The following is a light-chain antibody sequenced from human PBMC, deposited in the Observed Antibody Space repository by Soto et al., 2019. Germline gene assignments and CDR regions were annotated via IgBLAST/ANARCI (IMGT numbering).Light chain of an antibody. V-gene: IGLV2-23*01. CDR1: SSDVGSYNL. CDR3: CSYAGSSTWV. Sequence: QSALTQPAYVSGSPGQSITISCTGTSSDVGSYNLVSWYQQHPGKAPKLMIYEGSKRPSGVSNRFSGSKSGNTASLTISGLQAEDEADYYYCSYAGSSTWVFGGGTKVTVL. CDR2: EGS. J-gene: IGLJ3*02.